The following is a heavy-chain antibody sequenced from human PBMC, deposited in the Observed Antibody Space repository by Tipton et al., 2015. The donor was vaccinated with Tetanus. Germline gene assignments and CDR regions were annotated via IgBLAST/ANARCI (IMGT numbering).Heavy chain of an antibody. J-gene: IGHJ6*02. CDR3: VRRWFGTQYYFGMDV. CDR2: IKQDGTDK. V-gene: IGHV3-7*01. Sequence: GSLRLSCAASGFTFSTYSMNWVRQAPGKGLEWVASIKQDGTDKSYVDSVKGRFTVSRDNAKNSLYLQMNSLRAEDTAVYYCVRRWFGTQYYFGMDVWGQGTTVTVSS. CDR1: GFTFSTYS. D-gene: IGHD2/OR15-2a*01.